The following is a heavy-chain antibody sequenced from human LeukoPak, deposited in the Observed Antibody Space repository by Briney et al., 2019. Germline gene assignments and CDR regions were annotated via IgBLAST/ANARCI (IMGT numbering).Heavy chain of an antibody. CDR1: GFTFDDYA. V-gene: IGHV3-9*03. J-gene: IGHJ4*02. CDR2: ISWNSGSI. Sequence: GRSLRLSCAASGFTFDDYAMHWVRHAPGKGLEWVSGISWNSGSIVYADSVKGRFTISRDNAKNSLYLQMNSLRAEDMALYYCAKGAYGDYAETRFDYWGQGTLVTVSS. CDR3: AKGAYGDYAETRFDY. D-gene: IGHD4-17*01.